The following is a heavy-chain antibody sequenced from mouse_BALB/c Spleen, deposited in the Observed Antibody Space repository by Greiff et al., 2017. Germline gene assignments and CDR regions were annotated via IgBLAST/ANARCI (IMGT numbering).Heavy chain of an antibody. J-gene: IGHJ4*01. CDR2: INPSNGRT. CDR1: GYTFTSYW. Sequence: QVQLQQPGAELVKPGASVKLSCKASGYTFTSYWMHWVKQRPGQGLEWIGEINPSNGRTNYNEKFKSKATLTVDKSSSTAYMQLSSLTSEDSAVYYCARRSTRGNYRAMDYWGQGTSVTVSS. D-gene: IGHD2-1*01. V-gene: IGHV1S81*02. CDR3: ARRSTRGNYRAMDY.